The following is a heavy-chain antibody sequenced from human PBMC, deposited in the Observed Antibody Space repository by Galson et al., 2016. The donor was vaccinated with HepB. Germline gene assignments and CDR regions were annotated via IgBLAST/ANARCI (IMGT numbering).Heavy chain of an antibody. Sequence: SLRLSCAASGFTFSNYWMSWVRQAPGKGLEWVANSKQDGSEKYYKDSVKGRFTISRDNAKNSMYLQMNSLRADDTAVYYCVRDTGGGSFDYWGQGTLVTVSS. D-gene: IGHD3-16*01. CDR2: SKQDGSEK. CDR1: GFTFSNYW. V-gene: IGHV3-7*03. J-gene: IGHJ4*02. CDR3: VRDTGGGSFDY.